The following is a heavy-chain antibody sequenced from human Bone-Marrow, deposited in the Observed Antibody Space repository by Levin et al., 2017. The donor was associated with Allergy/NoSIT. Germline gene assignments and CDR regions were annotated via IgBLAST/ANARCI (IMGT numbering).Heavy chain of an antibody. Sequence: PSETLSLTCTVSGDSFISHYWTWIRQPPGQGLEWIGYIYYTGSTNYNPSLKSRVAMSLDTSKSQFSLKLSSVTAADTAVYYCARGYSLYDYDYWGQGTLVTVSS. V-gene: IGHV4-59*11. J-gene: IGHJ4*02. D-gene: IGHD5/OR15-5a*01. CDR3: ARGYSLYDYDY. CDR1: GDSFISHY. CDR2: IYYTGST.